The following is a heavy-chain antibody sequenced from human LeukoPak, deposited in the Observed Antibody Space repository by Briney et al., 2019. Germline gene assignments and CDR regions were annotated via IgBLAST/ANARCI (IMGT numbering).Heavy chain of an antibody. CDR1: GDSVSSNSAA. Sequence: PSQTLSLTCAISGDSVSSNSAAWNWIRQSPSRGLEWLGRTYYRSKWYNDYAVSVKSRITINPDTSKNQFSLQLNSVTPEDTAVYYCARDFYGSGMSPLNAPDYWGQGTLVTVSS. D-gene: IGHD3-10*01. CDR3: ARDFYGSGMSPLNAPDY. CDR2: TYYRSKWYN. J-gene: IGHJ4*02. V-gene: IGHV6-1*01.